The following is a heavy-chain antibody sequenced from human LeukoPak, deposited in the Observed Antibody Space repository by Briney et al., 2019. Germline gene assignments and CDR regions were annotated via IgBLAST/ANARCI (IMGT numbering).Heavy chain of an antibody. V-gene: IGHV3-49*04. Sequence: GGSLRLSCTVSGFTFRDYPVNWVRQAPGKGLEWLGFIRKKAYGGTTEYAASVTGRFTISRDDPKSIAYLQMNSLETEDTAVYFCTRLSDPWAGLEYWGQGTLVTVSS. CDR3: TRLSDPWAGLEY. CDR1: GFTFRDYP. J-gene: IGHJ4*02. D-gene: IGHD3-10*01. CDR2: IRKKAYGGTT.